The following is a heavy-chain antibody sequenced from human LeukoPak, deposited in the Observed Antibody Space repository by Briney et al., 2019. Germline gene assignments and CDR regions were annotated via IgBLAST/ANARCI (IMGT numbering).Heavy chain of an antibody. D-gene: IGHD5-12*01. V-gene: IGHV1-69*04. J-gene: IGHJ4*02. Sequence: GASVKVSCKASGGTFSSYGISWVRQAPGQGLEWMGRIIPILGIANYAQKFQGRVTITADKSTSAAYMELSNLRSEDTAVYYCARGRIVAKFLSYWGQGTLVTVSS. CDR1: GGTFSSYG. CDR3: ARGRIVAKFLSY. CDR2: IIPILGIA.